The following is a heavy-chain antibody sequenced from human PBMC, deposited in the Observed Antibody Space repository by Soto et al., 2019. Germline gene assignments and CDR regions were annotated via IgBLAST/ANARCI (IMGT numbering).Heavy chain of an antibody. CDR1: GFTFDTYG. Sequence: QVHLVESGGGVAQPGRSLRLSCVASGFTFDTYGIHWVRQAPGKGLQWVALISYEGSNTYYADSVRGRFTISRDNSKNTLYLQINALRPDDTCVYYCARLTPGNNLYYFSGLDVWGRGTSVTVSS. CDR3: ARLTPGNNLYYFSGLDV. V-gene: IGHV3-30-3*01. D-gene: IGHD1-1*01. J-gene: IGHJ6*02. CDR2: ISYEGSNT.